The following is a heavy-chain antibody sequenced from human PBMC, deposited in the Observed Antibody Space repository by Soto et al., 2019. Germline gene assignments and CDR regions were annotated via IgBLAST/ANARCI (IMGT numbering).Heavy chain of an antibody. Sequence: SETLSLTCAVSGGSISSGGYSWSWIRQPPGKGLEWIGYIYHSGSTYYNPSLKSRVTISVDRSKNQFSLKLSSVTAADTAVYYCARGLDWEDTAMVQVRHWFDPWGQGTLVTVSS. J-gene: IGHJ5*02. CDR1: GGSISSGGYS. CDR2: IYHSGST. V-gene: IGHV4-30-2*01. CDR3: ARGLDWEDTAMVQVRHWFDP. D-gene: IGHD5-18*01.